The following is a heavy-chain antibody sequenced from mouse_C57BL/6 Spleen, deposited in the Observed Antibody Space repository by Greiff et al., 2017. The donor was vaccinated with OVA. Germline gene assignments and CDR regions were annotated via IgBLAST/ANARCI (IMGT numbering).Heavy chain of an antibody. CDR3: ASRVNYFDY. D-gene: IGHD2-1*01. Sequence: QVQLQQSGPELVKPGASVKLSCKASGYAFSSSWMNWVKQRPGKGLEWIGRIYPGDGDTNYNGKFKGKATLTADKSSNTAYMQLSSLTSEDSAVYFSASRVNYFDYWGQGTTLTVSS. CDR1: GYAFSSSW. CDR2: IYPGDGDT. J-gene: IGHJ2*01. V-gene: IGHV1-82*01.